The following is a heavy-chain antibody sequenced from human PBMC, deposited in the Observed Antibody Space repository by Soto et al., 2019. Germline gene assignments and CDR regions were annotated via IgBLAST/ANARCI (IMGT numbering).Heavy chain of an antibody. V-gene: IGHV4-61*08. CDR3: ARQVRGYYFDY. D-gene: IGHD3-16*01. CDR1: GGSISSGGYY. Sequence: SETLSLTCTVSGGSISSGGYYWSWIRQHPGKGLEWIGYIYYSGSTNYNPSLKSRVTISVDTSKNQFSLKLSSVTAADTAVYYCARQVRGYYFDYWGQGTLVTVSS. CDR2: IYYSGST. J-gene: IGHJ4*02.